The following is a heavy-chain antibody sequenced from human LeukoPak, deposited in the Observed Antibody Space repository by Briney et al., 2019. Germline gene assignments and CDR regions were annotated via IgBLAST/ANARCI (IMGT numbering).Heavy chain of an antibody. Sequence: SETLSLTCTVSGGSISSYYWSWIRQPPGKGREWMGNIYYSGSTNYNPSLKRGVTITVKTSKNQFSLHLSSVPAADTAVYYCATHEGPPRFRFDHWGQGTLVTVSS. J-gene: IGHJ5*02. CDR2: IYYSGST. CDR1: GGSISSYY. V-gene: IGHV4-59*08. CDR3: ATHEGPPRFRFDH. D-gene: IGHD2/OR15-2a*01.